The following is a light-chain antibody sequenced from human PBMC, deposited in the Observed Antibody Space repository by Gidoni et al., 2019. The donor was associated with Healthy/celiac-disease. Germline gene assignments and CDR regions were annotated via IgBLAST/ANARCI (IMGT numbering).Light chain of an antibody. CDR2: EDS. CDR3: QVWDSSSDHRVV. V-gene: IGLV3-21*02. J-gene: IGLJ2*01. CDR1: NIGSKS. Sequence: SYVLTQPPSVSVAPGQTARITCGGNNIGSKSVHWYQQKPGQAPVMVVYEDSDRPSGIPERFSGSNSGNTATLTISRVEAGDEADYSCQVWDSSSDHRVVFGGGTKLTVL.